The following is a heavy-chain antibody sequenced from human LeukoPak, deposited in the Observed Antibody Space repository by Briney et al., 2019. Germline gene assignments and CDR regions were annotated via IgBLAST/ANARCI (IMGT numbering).Heavy chain of an antibody. J-gene: IGHJ4*02. Sequence: GGSLRLSCTASGFTFGDYAMSWVRQAPGKGLEWVGFIRSKAYGGTTEYAASVKGGFTISRDDSKSIAYLQMNSLKTEDTAVYYCAKYYYDSSGYSRFSAFDYWGQGTLVTVSS. V-gene: IGHV3-49*04. CDR1: GFTFGDYA. CDR3: AKYYYDSSGYSRFSAFDY. D-gene: IGHD3-22*01. CDR2: IRSKAYGGTT.